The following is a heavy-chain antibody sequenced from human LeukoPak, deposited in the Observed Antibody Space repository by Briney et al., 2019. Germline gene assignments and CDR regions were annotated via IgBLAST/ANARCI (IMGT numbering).Heavy chain of an antibody. CDR3: ARASAAGITLDS. CDR2: INSDGRST. Sequence: GGSLRLSCAASGFTFSSYWMHWVRQAPGKGLVWVSRINSDGRSTNYADSVKGRFTISRDNAKNTLYLQMNSLRAEDTAVYYCARASAAGITLDSWGQGTLVTVSS. D-gene: IGHD6-13*01. J-gene: IGHJ4*02. V-gene: IGHV3-74*01. CDR1: GFTFSSYW.